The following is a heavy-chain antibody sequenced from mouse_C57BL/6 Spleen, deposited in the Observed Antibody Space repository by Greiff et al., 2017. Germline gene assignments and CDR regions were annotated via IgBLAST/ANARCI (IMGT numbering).Heavy chain of an antibody. CDR1: GYTFTSYW. J-gene: IGHJ2*01. CDR2: IDPSDSYT. V-gene: IGHV1-69*01. Sequence: VKLMESGAELVMPGASVKLSCKASGYTFTSYWMHWVKQRPGQGLEWIGEIDPSDSYTNYNQKFKGKSTLTVDKSSSTAYMQLSSLTSEDSAVYYCARLYGSSYLYYFDCWGQGTTLTVSS. CDR3: ARLYGSSYLYYFDC. D-gene: IGHD1-1*01.